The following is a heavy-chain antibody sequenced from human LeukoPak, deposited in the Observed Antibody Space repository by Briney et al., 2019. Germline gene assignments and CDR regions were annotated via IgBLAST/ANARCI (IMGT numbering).Heavy chain of an antibody. D-gene: IGHD3-3*01. CDR3: ARDRVDQFSYGGVFDS. Sequence: GRSLRLSCEASGFTFHNFAMHWVRQRPGKGPEWVSGIDSTSGNSDYADSVKGRFTISRDNAKNSLYLQMNSLKPDDTAFYYCARDRVDQFSYGGVFDSWGQGTLVTVSS. CDR2: IDSTSGNS. CDR1: GFTFHNFA. J-gene: IGHJ4*02. V-gene: IGHV3-9*01.